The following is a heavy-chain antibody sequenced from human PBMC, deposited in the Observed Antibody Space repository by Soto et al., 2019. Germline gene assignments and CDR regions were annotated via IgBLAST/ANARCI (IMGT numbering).Heavy chain of an antibody. CDR2: ISYDGSNK. D-gene: IGHD6-13*01. CDR1: GFTFSSYG. CDR3: AKEGGAAAAPPYYYGMDV. Sequence: GGSLRLSCAASGFTFSSYGMHWVRQAPGKGLEWVAVISYDGSNKYYADSVKGRFPISRDNSKNTLYLQMNSLRAEDTAVYYCAKEGGAAAAPPYYYGMDVWGQGTTVTVSS. J-gene: IGHJ6*02. V-gene: IGHV3-30*18.